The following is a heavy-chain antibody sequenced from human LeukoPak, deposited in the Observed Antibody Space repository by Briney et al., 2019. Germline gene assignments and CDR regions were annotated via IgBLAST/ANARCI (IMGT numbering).Heavy chain of an antibody. J-gene: IGHJ4*02. Sequence: PGGSLRLSCAASGFTFSSYSMNWVRQAPGKGLEWVSSISSSSSYIYYADSVKGRFTISRDNAKNSLYLEMNSLSPEDTAVYFCARGAYFYYDSNAYPYFDYWGQGTLVTVSS. CDR3: ARGAYFYYDSNAYPYFDY. D-gene: IGHD3-22*01. V-gene: IGHV3-21*01. CDR1: GFTFSSYS. CDR2: ISSSSSYI.